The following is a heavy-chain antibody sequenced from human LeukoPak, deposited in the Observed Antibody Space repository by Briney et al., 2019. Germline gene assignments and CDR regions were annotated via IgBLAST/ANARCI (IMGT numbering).Heavy chain of an antibody. D-gene: IGHD3-3*01. Sequence: ASVKVSCKASGYTFTSYDINWVRQATGQGLEWMGWMNPNSGNTGYAQKFQGRVTMTRNTSISTAYMELSSLRSEDTAVYYCARGSTTHDVLRFLEWLSDFDYWGQGTLVTVSS. J-gene: IGHJ4*02. V-gene: IGHV1-8*01. CDR2: MNPNSGNT. CDR3: ARGSTTHDVLRFLEWLSDFDY. CDR1: GYTFTSYD.